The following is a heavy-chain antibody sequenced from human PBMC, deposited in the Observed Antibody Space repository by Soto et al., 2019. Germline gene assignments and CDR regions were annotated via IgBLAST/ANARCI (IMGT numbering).Heavy chain of an antibody. V-gene: IGHV1-69*13. Sequence: SVKVSCKASGGTFSSYAISWVRQAPGQGLEWMGGIIPIFGTANYAQKFQGRVTITADESTSTAYMELSSLRSEDTAVYYCARTYIAEAGMSLLSYYYGMDVWGQGTTVTVSS. D-gene: IGHD6-13*01. CDR3: ARTYIAEAGMSLLSYYYGMDV. J-gene: IGHJ6*02. CDR2: IIPIFGTA. CDR1: GGTFSSYA.